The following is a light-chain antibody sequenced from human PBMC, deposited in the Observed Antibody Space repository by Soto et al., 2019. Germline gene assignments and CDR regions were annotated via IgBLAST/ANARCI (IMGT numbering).Light chain of an antibody. CDR2: DAS. V-gene: IGKV1-5*01. Sequence: DIQMTQSPSTLSASVGDRVTITCRASQSIASWLAWYQQKPGKAPNLLIYDASSVDIGVPSRFSGSGSETEFTLTIISLQPADFATYYCQQYSDYPWTFGQGTKVEIE. CDR1: QSIASW. J-gene: IGKJ1*01. CDR3: QQYSDYPWT.